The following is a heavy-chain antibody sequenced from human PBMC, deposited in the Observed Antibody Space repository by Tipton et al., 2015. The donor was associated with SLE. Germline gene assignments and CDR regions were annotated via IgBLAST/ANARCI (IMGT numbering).Heavy chain of an antibody. D-gene: IGHD3-3*01. Sequence: TLSLTCTVSGGSISSGSYYWSWTRQPAGKGLEWIGSIYHSGSTYYNPSLKSRVTISVDTSKNQFSLKLSSVTAADTAVYYCAMIYDFWSGSPDAFDIWGQGTMVTVSS. CDR2: IYHSGST. CDR3: AMIYDFWSGSPDAFDI. J-gene: IGHJ3*02. V-gene: IGHV4-61*02. CDR1: GGSISSGSYY.